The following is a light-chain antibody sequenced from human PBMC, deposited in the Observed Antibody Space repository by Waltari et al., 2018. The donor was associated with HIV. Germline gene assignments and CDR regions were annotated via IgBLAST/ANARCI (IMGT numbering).Light chain of an antibody. CDR3: QNYDSAPVA. J-gene: IGKJ5*01. Sequence: DIQMSQAPSSLSASVGDRVTITCRASRDISNDLAWYQQKSGEVPKLLIYGASTLRSGVSSRFRGSGSETEFTLTINGLQPEDVASYYCQNYDSAPVAFGQGTRLEI. CDR1: RDISND. CDR2: GAS. V-gene: IGKV1-27*01.